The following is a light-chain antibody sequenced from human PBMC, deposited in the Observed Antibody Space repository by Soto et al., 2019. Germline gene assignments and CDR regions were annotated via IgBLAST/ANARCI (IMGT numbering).Light chain of an antibody. J-gene: IGKJ5*01. CDR1: QIVSSY. Sequence: EIVLTQSPATLSLSPGERATLSCRASQIVSSYLAWYQQKPDQAPRLLIYDASNRATGIPARFSGSGSGTDFTLTISSLEPEDFAVYYCQQRSNWPPLITFGQGTRLEIK. V-gene: IGKV3-11*01. CDR3: QQRSNWPPLIT. CDR2: DAS.